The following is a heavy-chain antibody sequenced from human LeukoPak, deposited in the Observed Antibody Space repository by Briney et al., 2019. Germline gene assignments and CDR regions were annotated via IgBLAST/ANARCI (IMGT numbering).Heavy chain of an antibody. CDR1: GFTFSSYN. D-gene: IGHD2-15*01. Sequence: PGGSLRLSCAASGFTFSSYNMSWVRQAPGRGLEWVSVIYSNGNTYYADSVKGRFTISRDNSKNTLYLQMNSLRAEDTAVYYCARSIAVGVSASDYWGQGTLVTVSS. CDR3: ARSIAVGVSASDY. J-gene: IGHJ4*02. V-gene: IGHV3-53*01. CDR2: IYSNGNT.